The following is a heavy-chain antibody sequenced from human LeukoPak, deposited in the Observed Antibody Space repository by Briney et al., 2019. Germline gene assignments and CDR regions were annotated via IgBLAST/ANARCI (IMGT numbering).Heavy chain of an antibody. Sequence: PSETLSLTCTVSGGSISGYYWNWIRQPPGQGLEWIGYTSDSGGHTDYKPFLKSRVAISVDTSKNQFSLKLTSATAADTAVCYCARWHSHGRYFDYWGQGALVTVSS. CDR2: TSDSGGHT. J-gene: IGHJ4*02. D-gene: IGHD2-21*01. CDR1: GGSISGYY. V-gene: IGHV4-59*01. CDR3: ARWHSHGRYFDY.